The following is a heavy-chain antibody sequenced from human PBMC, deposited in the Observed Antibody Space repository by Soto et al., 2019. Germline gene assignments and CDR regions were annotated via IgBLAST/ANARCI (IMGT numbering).Heavy chain of an antibody. CDR2: IYYSGRT. Sequence: QVQLQESGAGLVKPSQTLSLTCTVSGGSISGGGYYWSWIRQHPGKGLEWIGYIYYSGRTYYNPSLKSRVTISVDTSKNQFSLQLGFVTAADTAVYYCARDNFLYDGSGYFHDSFDIWGQGTMVTVSS. V-gene: IGHV4-31*03. CDR1: GGSISGGGYY. CDR3: ARDNFLYDGSGYFHDSFDI. J-gene: IGHJ3*02. D-gene: IGHD3-22*01.